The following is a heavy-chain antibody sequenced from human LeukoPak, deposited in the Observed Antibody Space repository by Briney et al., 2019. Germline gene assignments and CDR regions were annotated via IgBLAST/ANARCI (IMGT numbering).Heavy chain of an antibody. D-gene: IGHD2-2*01. CDR1: GYTFTGYY. J-gene: IGHJ4*02. V-gene: IGHV1-2*02. CDR3: ARGGDIVVVPAAIRPRTMVTGY. CDR2: INPNSGGT. Sequence: ASVKVSCKASGYTFTGYYMHWVRQAPGQGLEWMGWINPNSGGTNYAQKFQGRVTMTRDTSLSTAYMELSRLRSDDTAVYYCARGGDIVVVPAAIRPRTMVTGYWGQGTLVTVSS.